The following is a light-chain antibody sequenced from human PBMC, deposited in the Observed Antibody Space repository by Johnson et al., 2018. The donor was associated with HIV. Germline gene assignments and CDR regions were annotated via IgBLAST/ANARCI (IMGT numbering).Light chain of an antibody. V-gene: IGLV1-51*01. CDR3: GTWDLSLSAP. CDR1: SSNIGNNY. J-gene: IGLJ1*01. Sequence: QSVLTQPPSVSAAPGQKVTISCSGSSSNIGNNYVSWYQQLPGTAPKLLIYDNNKRPSGIPDRFSGSKSGTSATLAITGLQTGDEADYYSGTWDLSLSAPFGTGTKVTVL. CDR2: DNN.